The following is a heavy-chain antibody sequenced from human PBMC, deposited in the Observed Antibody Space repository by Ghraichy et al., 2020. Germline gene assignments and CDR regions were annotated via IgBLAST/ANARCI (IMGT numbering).Heavy chain of an antibody. J-gene: IGHJ4*02. CDR1: GASISSSSYY. CDR3: ARQGPGYSGYDSPLDY. Sequence: SETLSLTCTVSGASISSSSYYWGWIRQPPGKGLEWIGSMYYSGSTDYNPSLKSRVTISVDTSKNQFSLKLSSVTAADTAVYYCARQGPGYSGYDSPLDYWGQGTLVTVSS. V-gene: IGHV4-39*01. CDR2: MYYSGST. D-gene: IGHD5-12*01.